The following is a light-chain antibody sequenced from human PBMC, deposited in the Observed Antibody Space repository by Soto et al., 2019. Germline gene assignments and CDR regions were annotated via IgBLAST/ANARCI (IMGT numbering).Light chain of an antibody. CDR3: SLYMGSGISV. CDR2: STN. CDR1: SGSVSTNYY. V-gene: IGLV8-61*01. J-gene: IGLJ2*01. Sequence: QAVVTQEPSFSVSPGGTVTLTCGLSSGSVSTNYYTSWYQQTPGQAPRTLIYSTNTRSSGVPDRFSGSILGNKAALTITGAQADDESDYYCSLYMGSGISVFGGGTKLTVL.